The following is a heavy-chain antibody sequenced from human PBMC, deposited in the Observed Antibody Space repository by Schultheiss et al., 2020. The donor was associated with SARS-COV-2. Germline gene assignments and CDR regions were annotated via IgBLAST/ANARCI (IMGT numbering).Heavy chain of an antibody. J-gene: IGHJ6*02. V-gene: IGHV3-9*01. CDR3: ARDTVAAAGYYYYGMDV. D-gene: IGHD6-13*01. CDR2: ISWNSGSI. CDR1: GFTFDDYA. Sequence: GGSLRLSCAASGFTFDDYAMHWVRQAPGKGLEWVSGISWNSGSIGYADSVKGRFTISRDNAKNSLYLQMNSLRAEDTAVYYCARDTVAAAGYYYYGMDVLGQGTTVTVSS.